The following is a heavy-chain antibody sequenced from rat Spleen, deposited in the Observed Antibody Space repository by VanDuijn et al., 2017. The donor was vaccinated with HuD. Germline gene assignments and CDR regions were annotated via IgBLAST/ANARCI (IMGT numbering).Heavy chain of an antibody. CDR1: GFTFRDYA. Sequence: EVQLVESGGGFVQPGRSLKFSCVASGFTFRDYAMAWVRQAPKKGLEWVASINYEGSSPYYGDSVKGRFTISRDNAENTVYLQMNSLRSEDTATYYCATEGMLGFFDFWGQGVMVTVSS. J-gene: IGHJ2*01. CDR3: ATEGMLGFFDF. V-gene: IGHV5-17*01. D-gene: IGHD1-11*01. CDR2: INYEGSSP.